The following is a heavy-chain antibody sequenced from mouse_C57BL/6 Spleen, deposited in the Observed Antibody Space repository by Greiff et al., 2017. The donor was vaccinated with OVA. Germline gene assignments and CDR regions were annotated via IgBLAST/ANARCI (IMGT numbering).Heavy chain of an antibody. CDR1: GYTFTDYY. V-gene: IGHV1-76*01. CDR2: IYPGSGNT. Sequence: QVQLQQSGAELVRPGASVKLSCKASGYTFTDYYINWVKQRPGQGLEWIARIYPGSGNTYYNEKFKGKATLTAEKSSSTAYMQLSSLTSEDSAVYFCARYSNIPDWCFEVWGTGTTVTVSS. CDR3: ARYSNIPDWCFEV. J-gene: IGHJ1*03.